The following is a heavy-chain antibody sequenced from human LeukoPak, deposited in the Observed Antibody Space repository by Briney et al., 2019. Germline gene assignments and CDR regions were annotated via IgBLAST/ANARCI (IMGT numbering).Heavy chain of an antibody. V-gene: IGHV1-2*02. CDR1: GYTFTGYY. CDR3: ARDLSHRYYHSTGYAFDY. CDR2: INPNSGGT. J-gene: IGHJ4*02. D-gene: IGHD3-22*01. Sequence: GASVKVSCEASGYTFTGYYMHWVRQAPGQGLEWMGWINPNSGGTNYAQKFQGRVTMTRDTSTSTVYMDLSSLRSEDTAVYYCARDLSHRYYHSTGYAFDYWGQGTLVTVSS.